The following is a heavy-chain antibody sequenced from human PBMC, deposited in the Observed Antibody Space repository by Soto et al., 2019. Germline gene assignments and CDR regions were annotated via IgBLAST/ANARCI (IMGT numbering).Heavy chain of an antibody. CDR3: ARGLITGSQYSGRWDYLDS. V-gene: IGHV4-30-2*01. CDR1: GGSISRGGYS. D-gene: IGHD1-26*01. Sequence: SETLSLTCAVSGGSISRGGYSWSWILQPPRKGLEWVGYIYHSGSTYYNPSLKSRVTISVDRSKNQFSLKLSSVTAADTAVYYCARGLITGSQYSGRWDYLDSWSQGTQDPVSS. J-gene: IGHJ4*01. CDR2: IYHSGST.